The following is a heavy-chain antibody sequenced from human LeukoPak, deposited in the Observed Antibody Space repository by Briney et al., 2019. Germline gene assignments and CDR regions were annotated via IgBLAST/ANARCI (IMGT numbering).Heavy chain of an antibody. J-gene: IGHJ3*02. D-gene: IGHD3-22*01. Sequence: PGRSLRLSCAASGFTFSSYAMHWVRQAPGKGLEWVAVISYDGSNKYYADSVKGRFTISRDNSKNTLYLQMNSLRAEGTAVYYCAKAGGTMIVVVGGNAFDICGQGTMVTVSS. CDR3: AKAGGTMIVVVGGNAFDI. CDR1: GFTFSSYA. CDR2: ISYDGSNK. V-gene: IGHV3-30*07.